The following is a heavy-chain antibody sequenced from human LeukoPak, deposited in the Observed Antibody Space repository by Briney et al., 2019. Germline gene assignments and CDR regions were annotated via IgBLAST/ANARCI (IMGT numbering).Heavy chain of an antibody. CDR2: IYSGGST. CDR1: GFTFSNYA. D-gene: IGHD3/OR15-3a*01. Sequence: GGSLRLSCAASGFTFSNYAMSWVRQVPGKGLEWVSVIYSGGSTYYADSVKGRFTISRDNSKNTLYLQMNSLRAEDTAVYYCARYGLGAHAFDIWGQGTMVTVSS. V-gene: IGHV3-66*01. J-gene: IGHJ3*02. CDR3: ARYGLGAHAFDI.